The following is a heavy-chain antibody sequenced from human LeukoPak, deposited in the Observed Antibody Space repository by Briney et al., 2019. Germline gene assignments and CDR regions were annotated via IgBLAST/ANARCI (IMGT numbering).Heavy chain of an antibody. CDR2: ISSSGSTI. V-gene: IGHV3-48*03. D-gene: IGHD2-15*01. CDR3: ATLLTGKFDY. J-gene: IGHJ4*02. CDR1: GFTFSSYE. Sequence: PGGSLRLSCAASGFTFSSYEMNWVRQAPGKGLEWVSYISSSGSTIYYADSVKGRFTFSRDNAKNSLYLQMNGLRAEDTAVYYCATLLTGKFDYWGQGTLVTVSS.